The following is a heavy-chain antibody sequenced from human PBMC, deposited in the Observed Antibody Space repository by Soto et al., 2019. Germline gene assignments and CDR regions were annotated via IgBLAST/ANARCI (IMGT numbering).Heavy chain of an antibody. J-gene: IGHJ4*02. V-gene: IGHV4-39*01. CDR2: IYYSESA. D-gene: IGHD1-20*01. CDR1: GGSISSSSYY. CDR3: ARHGGRYTGMFDY. Sequence: ASETLSLTCTVSGGSISSSSYYWVWIRQPPGKGLEWIGSIYYSESAYYNPSLKSRVTISVDPSKNQFSLKLSSVTAADTAVYYCARHGGRYTGMFDYWGQGTQVTVSS.